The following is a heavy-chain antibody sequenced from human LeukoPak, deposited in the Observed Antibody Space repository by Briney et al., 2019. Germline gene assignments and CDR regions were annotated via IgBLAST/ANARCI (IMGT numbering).Heavy chain of an antibody. CDR2: IYHSGGS. CDR3: AKAGTTGIHHWFDP. V-gene: IGHV4-38-2*01. D-gene: IGHD1-1*01. J-gene: IGHJ5*02. CDR1: GYSISNDYY. Sequence: SETLSLTCVVSGYSISNDYYWGWIRQPPGKGLEWIGNIYHSGGSYYNPSLKSRVNILVDTSKNQFSLKLSSVTAADTAVYYCAKAGTTGIHHWFDPWGQGNLVTVSS.